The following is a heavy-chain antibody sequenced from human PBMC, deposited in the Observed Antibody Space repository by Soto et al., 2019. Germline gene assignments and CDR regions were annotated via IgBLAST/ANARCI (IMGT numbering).Heavy chain of an antibody. CDR2: IIPIFGTA. CDR1: GGTFSSYA. CDR3: ARGLVGGGANWFDP. J-gene: IGHJ5*02. Sequence: QVQLVQSGAEVKKPGSSVKVSCKASGGTFSSYAISWVRQAPGQGLEWMGGIIPIFGTANYAQKFQGRVTITADESTSTAYMELSSLRTEDTAVYYCARGLVGGGANWFDPWGQGTLVTVSS. D-gene: IGHD3-10*01. V-gene: IGHV1-69*01.